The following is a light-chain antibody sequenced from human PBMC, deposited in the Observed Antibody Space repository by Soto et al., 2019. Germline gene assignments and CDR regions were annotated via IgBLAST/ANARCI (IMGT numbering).Light chain of an antibody. CDR2: EVS. Sequence: QSALTQPPSVSGSPGQSITISCTGTSSDVGGYSYVSWYQQHPGKAPKLMIYEVSDRPSGVSNRFSGSKSGNTASLTISGLQAEDEADYYCSSYTTTNTHVFGTGTKVTVL. J-gene: IGLJ1*01. CDR1: SSDVGGYSY. CDR3: SSYTTTNTHV. V-gene: IGLV2-14*01.